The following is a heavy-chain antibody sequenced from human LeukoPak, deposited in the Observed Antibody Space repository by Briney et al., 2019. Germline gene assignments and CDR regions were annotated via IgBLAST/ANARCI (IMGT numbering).Heavy chain of an antibody. CDR3: AKARTLLWFGEFDY. J-gene: IGHJ4*02. Sequence: GGSLRLSCAASGFTFDDYAMHWVRQAPGKGLEWVSGISWNSGSIGYADSVKGRFTISRDNAKNSLYLQMNSLRAEDTALYYCAKARTLLWFGEFDYWGQGTLVTVSS. CDR2: ISWNSGSI. CDR1: GFTFDDYA. D-gene: IGHD3-10*01. V-gene: IGHV3-9*01.